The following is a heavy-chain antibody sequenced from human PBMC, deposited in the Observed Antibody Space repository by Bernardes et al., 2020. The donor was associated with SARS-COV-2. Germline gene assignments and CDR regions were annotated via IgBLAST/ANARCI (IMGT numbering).Heavy chain of an antibody. J-gene: IGHJ4*02. D-gene: IGHD3-22*01. Sequence: ETLSLTCAVAGGSISSINWWSWVRQPPGKGLEWIGEIYHSGSTNYNPSLKSRVTMSVDKSKNQFSLKLSSVTAADTAVYYCTRNFSYDSSGYILDYWGQGTLVTVSS. V-gene: IGHV4-4*02. CDR2: IYHSGST. CDR1: GGSISSINW. CDR3: TRNFSYDSSGYILDY.